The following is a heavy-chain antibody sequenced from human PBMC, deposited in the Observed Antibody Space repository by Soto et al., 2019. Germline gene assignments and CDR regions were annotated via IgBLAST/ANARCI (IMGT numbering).Heavy chain of an antibody. J-gene: IGHJ6*04. CDR2: IYHSGST. D-gene: IGHD3-3*01. CDR1: SGSISSSNW. V-gene: IGHV4-4*02. CDR3: ARVYDFWSGYYVAV. Sequence: SETLSLTCAVSSGSISSSNWWSWVRQPPGKGLECIGEIYHSGSTNYNPSLKSRVTISVDKSKNQFSLKLSSVTAADTAVYYCARVYDFWSGYYVAVWGKGTTVTVSS.